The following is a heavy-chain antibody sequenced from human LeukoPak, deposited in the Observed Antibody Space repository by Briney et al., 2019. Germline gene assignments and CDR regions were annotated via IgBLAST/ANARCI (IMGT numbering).Heavy chain of an antibody. J-gene: IGHJ4*02. CDR3: ARVLHYYDSSGYYSGYFDY. D-gene: IGHD3-22*01. CDR1: GFTVSSNE. Sequence: GGSLRLSCAASGFTVSSNEMSWVRQAPGKGLEWVSSISGGSTYYADSVKGRFTISRDNSKNTLYLQMNSLRAEDTAVYYCARVLHYYDSSGYYSGYFDYWGQGTLVTVSS. CDR2: ISGGST. V-gene: IGHV3-38-3*01.